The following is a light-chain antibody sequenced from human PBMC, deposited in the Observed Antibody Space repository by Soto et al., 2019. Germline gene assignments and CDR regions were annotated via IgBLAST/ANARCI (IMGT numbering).Light chain of an antibody. V-gene: IGKV1D-16*01. CDR3: QQYNIYPLT. CDR1: QDINSY. J-gene: IGKJ4*01. CDR2: AAS. Sequence: DVQMTQSPSSLSASVGDRVTITCRASQDINSYLAWYQQKPGNAPKSLIYAASSLQTGVPSRFSGSESGTDFTLTIITLQPEDSATYYCQQYNIYPLTFGGGTKVESK.